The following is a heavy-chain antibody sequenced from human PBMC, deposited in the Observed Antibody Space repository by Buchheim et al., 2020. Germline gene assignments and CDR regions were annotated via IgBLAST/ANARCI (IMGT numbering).Heavy chain of an antibody. CDR1: GFTFSSSW. CDR2: IKSDGSRT. V-gene: IGHV3-74*03. CDR3: AKYGSS. D-gene: IGHD6-6*01. Sequence: EVQLVESGGDLIQPGGSLRLSCAASGFTFSSSWMHWVRQVPGKGLVWVSSIKSDGSRTTYADSVKGRFTISRDNGKNTLILQMSGLRVEDTAVYFCAKYGSSWGQGTL. J-gene: IGHJ5*02.